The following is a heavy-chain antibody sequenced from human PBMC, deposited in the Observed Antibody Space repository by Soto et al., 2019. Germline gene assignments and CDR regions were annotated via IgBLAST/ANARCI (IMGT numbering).Heavy chain of an antibody. CDR3: AKGQRSHYYDTSGYRAADH. V-gene: IGHV3-9*01. Sequence: GGSLRLSCVASGFTFDDYAMHWVRQAPGKGLEWVSGINWDTGGIVYADSVMGRFTISRDNAKNSLYLQMNSLRTEDTALYFCAKGQRSHYYDTSGYRAADHWGQGTLVTV. CDR1: GFTFDDYA. CDR2: INWDTGGI. D-gene: IGHD3-22*01. J-gene: IGHJ4*02.